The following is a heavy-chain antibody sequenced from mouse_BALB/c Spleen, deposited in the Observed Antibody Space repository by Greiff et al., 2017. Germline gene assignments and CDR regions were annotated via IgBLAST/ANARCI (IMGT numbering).Heavy chain of an antibody. CDR1: GFTFSSFG. V-gene: IGHV5-17*02. Sequence: EVQGVESGGGLVQPGGSRKLSCAASGFTFSSFGMHWVRQAPEKGLEWVAYISSGSSTIYYADTVKGRFTISRDNPKNTLFLQMTSLRSEDTAMYYCARGGSSYGGAMDYWGQGTSVTVSS. CDR3: ARGGSSYGGAMDY. D-gene: IGHD1-1*01. CDR2: ISSGSSTI. J-gene: IGHJ4*01.